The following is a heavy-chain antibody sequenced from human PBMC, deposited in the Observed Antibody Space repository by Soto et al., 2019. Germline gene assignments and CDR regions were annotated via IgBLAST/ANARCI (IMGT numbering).Heavy chain of an antibody. D-gene: IGHD2-21*02. CDR1: GFTFSDHF. V-gene: IGHV3-72*01. J-gene: IGHJ3*02. CDR2: IRNKARSYTT. CDR3: ARLLAYCGGDCHSFAFDI. Sequence: PGGSLRLSCAASGFTFSDHFMEWVRQAPGKGLEWVGRIRNKARSYTTDYAASVRGRFTISRDDSKNSLYLQVNSLKAEDTAVYYCARLLAYCGGDCHSFAFDIWGQGTLVTVSS.